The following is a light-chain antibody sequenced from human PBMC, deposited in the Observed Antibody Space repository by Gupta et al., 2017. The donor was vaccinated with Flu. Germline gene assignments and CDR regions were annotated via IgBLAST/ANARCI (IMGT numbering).Light chain of an antibody. J-gene: IGKJ4*01. CDR3: QLSYA. CDR2: ETS. V-gene: IGKV3-11*01. CDR1: QTIRNF. Sequence: VLTQSPATLSLSPGERATLSCRASQTIRNFLAWYQQKPGQAPRLLIYETSNRATGITARVSGSGSGTDFSLTRRSIEPEDFEGYDGQLSYAFGRGTKVEIK.